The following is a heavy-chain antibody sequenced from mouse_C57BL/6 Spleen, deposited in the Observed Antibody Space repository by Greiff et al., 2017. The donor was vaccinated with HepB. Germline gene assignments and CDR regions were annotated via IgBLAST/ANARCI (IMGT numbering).Heavy chain of an antibody. CDR3: AGTGTGAMGY. CDR1: GYAFSSSW. Sequence: QVQLQQSGPELVKPGASVKISCKASGYAFSSSWMNWVKQRPGKGLEWIGRIYPGDGDTNYNGKFKGKATLTADKSSSTAYMQLSSLTSEDSAVYFCAGTGTGAMGYWGQGTSVTVSS. V-gene: IGHV1-82*01. CDR2: IYPGDGDT. J-gene: IGHJ4*01. D-gene: IGHD4-1*01.